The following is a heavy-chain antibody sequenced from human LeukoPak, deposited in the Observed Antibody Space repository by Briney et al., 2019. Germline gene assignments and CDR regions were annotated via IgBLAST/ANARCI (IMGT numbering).Heavy chain of an antibody. J-gene: IGHJ4*02. V-gene: IGHV4-59*01. D-gene: IGHD3-3*01. CDR1: GGSISSYY. CDR2: IYYSGST. CDR3: ARVGTGYDFWSGYGPYYFDY. Sequence: SETLSPTCAVSGGSISSYYWSWIRQPPGKGLEWIGYIYYSGSTNYNPSLKSRVTISVDTSKNQFSLELSSVTAADTAVYYCARVGTGYDFWSGYGPYYFDYWGQGTLVTVSS.